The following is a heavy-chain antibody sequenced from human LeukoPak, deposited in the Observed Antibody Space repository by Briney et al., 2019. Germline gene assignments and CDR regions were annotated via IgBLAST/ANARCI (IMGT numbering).Heavy chain of an antibody. J-gene: IGHJ4*02. CDR1: GYTFIGYY. CDR3: ARADEYRSEYYFDN. CDR2: INPNSGAT. V-gene: IGHV1-2*02. Sequence: ASVKVSCKTSGYTFIGYYIHWVRQAPGQGLEWMGWINPNSGATNYAQSFQGRVTVTRDTSISTAYMELRSLISADPAVYYCARADEYRSEYYFDNWGPGTLVTVSS. D-gene: IGHD6-6*01.